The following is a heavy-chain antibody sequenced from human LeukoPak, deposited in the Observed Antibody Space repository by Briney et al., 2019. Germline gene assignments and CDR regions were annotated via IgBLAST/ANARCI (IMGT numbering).Heavy chain of an antibody. V-gene: IGHV1-8*01. Sequence: ASVKVSCKASGYTFTSYDINWVRQATGQGLEWMGWMNPNSGNTGYAQKFQGRVTITADESTSTAYMELSSLRSEDTAVYYCARPYGSVAFDIWGQGTMVTVSS. CDR2: MNPNSGNT. J-gene: IGHJ3*02. D-gene: IGHD4-17*01. CDR1: GYTFTSYD. CDR3: ARPYGSVAFDI.